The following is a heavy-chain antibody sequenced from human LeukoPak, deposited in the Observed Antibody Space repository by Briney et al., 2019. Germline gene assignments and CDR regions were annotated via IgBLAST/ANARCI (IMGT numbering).Heavy chain of an antibody. CDR3: ARDRPPEARLHDYPGAYFDY. V-gene: IGHV3-23*01. D-gene: IGHD4-11*01. CDR1: GFTFSSYA. Sequence: GGSLRLSCAAPGFTFSSYAMSWVRQAPGKGLEWVSAISGSGGSTYYADSVKGRFTISRDNAKNSLYLQMNSLRAEDTAVYYCARDRPPEARLHDYPGAYFDYWGQGTLVTVSS. CDR2: ISGSGGST. J-gene: IGHJ4*02.